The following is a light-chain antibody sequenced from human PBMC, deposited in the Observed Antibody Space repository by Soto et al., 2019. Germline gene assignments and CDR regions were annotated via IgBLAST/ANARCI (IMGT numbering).Light chain of an antibody. J-gene: IGKJ5*01. CDR2: DAS. CDR3: HQRSNWLDT. V-gene: IGKV3-11*01. CDR1: HAVSSX. Sequence: EVVLTQSPCTLSFSPWERSTLSFMASHAVSSXLAWYQQKPGQPPRLLIYDASKRATGIPARFSGSGSGTDFTLTISSLEAEDFAVYYCHQRSNWLDTFGQGTRLEIK.